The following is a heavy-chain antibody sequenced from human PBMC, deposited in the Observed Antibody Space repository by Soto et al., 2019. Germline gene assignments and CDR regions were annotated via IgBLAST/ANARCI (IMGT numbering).Heavy chain of an antibody. CDR3: AKSPNFYCSSPNCYKYYFDH. CDR1: GFTFNTYG. Sequence: SLRLSCASSGFTFNTYGMHCVRQAPGKGLEWVAVISYDGSEKYYVDSVKGRFTISKDNSKNTLYLQMNSLRPEDTAVYYCAKSPNFYCSSPNCYKYYFDHWGQGTRVTVSS. CDR2: ISYDGSEK. D-gene: IGHD2-2*02. V-gene: IGHV3-30*18. J-gene: IGHJ4*02.